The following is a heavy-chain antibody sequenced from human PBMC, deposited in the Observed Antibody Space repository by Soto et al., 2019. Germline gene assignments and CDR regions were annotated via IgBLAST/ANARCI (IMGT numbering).Heavy chain of an antibody. V-gene: IGHV3-30*18. D-gene: IGHD3-22*01. J-gene: IGHJ6*02. Sequence: GGSLRLSCAASGFTFSSYDMNWVRQAPGKGLEWVAVISYDGSNKYYADSVKGRFTISRDNSNNTLYLQMNSLRAEDTAVYYCAKVGYYDSSGYYYVGGPYYYCGMDVWGQGTTVTVSS. CDR2: ISYDGSNK. CDR1: GFTFSSYD. CDR3: AKVGYYDSSGYYYVGGPYYYCGMDV.